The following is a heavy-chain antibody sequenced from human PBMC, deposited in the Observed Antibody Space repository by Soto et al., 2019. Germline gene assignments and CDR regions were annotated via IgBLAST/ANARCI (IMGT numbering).Heavy chain of an antibody. V-gene: IGHV3-30*18. Sequence: QVQLVESGGAVVQPGKSLRLSCAASGFTFSSYGMYWVRQAPGKGLEWVAAIAYDGSNKYHADSVKRRFTISRDNSKNTLYLQMNSLRVEDTAVYYCAKDIVRYTYGACDYWGQGALVTVSS. CDR3: AKDIVRYTYGACDY. J-gene: IGHJ4*02. CDR2: IAYDGSNK. CDR1: GFTFSSYG. D-gene: IGHD5-18*01.